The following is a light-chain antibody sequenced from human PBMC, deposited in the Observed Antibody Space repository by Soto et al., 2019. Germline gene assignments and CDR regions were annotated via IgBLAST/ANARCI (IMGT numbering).Light chain of an antibody. CDR3: SSYTTSSTRV. CDR1: SSDVGGYKF. Sequence: QSALTQPASVSGSPGQSITISCTGTSSDVGGYKFVSWYQQHPGKAPKLMIYEVSNRPSGVSNRFSGSKSGNTASLTISGLQDEDEADYYCSSYTTSSTRVFGGGTKVTVL. J-gene: IGLJ3*02. V-gene: IGLV2-14*01. CDR2: EVS.